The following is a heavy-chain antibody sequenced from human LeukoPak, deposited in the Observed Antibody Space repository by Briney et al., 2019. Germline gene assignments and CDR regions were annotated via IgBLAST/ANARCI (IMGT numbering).Heavy chain of an antibody. V-gene: IGHV1-2*02. CDR2: INPNSGGT. CDR3: ARAPRRGYSYGYGGDY. J-gene: IGHJ4*02. D-gene: IGHD5-18*01. Sequence: GGSLRLSCAASGFTFSSYAMHWVRQAPGQGLEWMGWINPNSGGTNYAQKFQGRVTMTRDTSISTAYMELSRLRSDDTAVYYCARAPRRGYSYGYGGDYWGQGTLVTVSS. CDR1: GFTFSSYA.